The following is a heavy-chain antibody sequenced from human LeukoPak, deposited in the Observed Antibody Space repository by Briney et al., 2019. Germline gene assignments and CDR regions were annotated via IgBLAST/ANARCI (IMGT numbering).Heavy chain of an antibody. V-gene: IGHV4-59*11. J-gene: IGHJ4*02. CDR2: IHSSGNP. CDR1: GGSPGVHF. Sequence: KPSETLSLTCTVSGGSPGVHFWSWFRRPPGKGLENIGYIHSSGNPHSNPSYKRRVTVSLEISENRFSLSLSSVTAADTAVYYCARDPGDTDWYKFDFWGQGVLVTVSS. D-gene: IGHD1/OR15-1a*01. CDR3: ARDPGDTDWYKFDF.